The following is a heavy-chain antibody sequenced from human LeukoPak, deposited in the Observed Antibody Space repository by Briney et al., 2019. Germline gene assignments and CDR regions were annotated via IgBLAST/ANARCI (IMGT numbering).Heavy chain of an antibody. CDR1: GGSFSGYY. J-gene: IGHJ6*03. CDR2: INHSGST. V-gene: IGHV4-34*01. CDR3: ARHQRGYYYYYMDV. Sequence: SETLSLTCAVYGGSFSGYYWSWIRQPPGKGLEWIGEINHSGSTNYNPSLKSRVTISVDTSKNQFSLKLSSVTAADTAVYYCARHQRGYYYYYMDVWGKGTTVTISS.